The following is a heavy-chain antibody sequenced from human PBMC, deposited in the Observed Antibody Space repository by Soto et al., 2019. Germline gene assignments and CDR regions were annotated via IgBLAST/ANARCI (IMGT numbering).Heavy chain of an antibody. CDR3: AKDTIPFDY. CDR2: ISSGGGST. V-gene: IGHV3-23*01. D-gene: IGHD3-9*01. CDR1: GFTFSTYA. Sequence: ESGGGLVPPGGSLRLSCAASGFTFSTYAMNWVRQAPGKGLEWLSGISSGGGSTYYADSVKGRFTISRDNSKNTLYLQMNSLGVGDTAIYYCAKDTIPFDYWGQGTLVTVSS. J-gene: IGHJ4*02.